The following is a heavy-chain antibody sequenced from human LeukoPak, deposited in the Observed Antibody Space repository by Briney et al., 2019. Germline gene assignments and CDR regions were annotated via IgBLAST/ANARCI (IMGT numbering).Heavy chain of an antibody. CDR2: IARKTDGGTT. CDR1: GFTFSNAW. V-gene: IGHV3-15*04. Sequence: PGGSLRLSCAASGFTFSNAWMSWVRQAPGKGLEWVGRIARKTDGGTTDYAAPVKGRFTISRDDSKNTLYLQMNNLKSEDTAVYYCSTEFWGSYNYWGQGTLVTVSS. CDR3: STEFWGSYNY. D-gene: IGHD7-27*01. J-gene: IGHJ4*02.